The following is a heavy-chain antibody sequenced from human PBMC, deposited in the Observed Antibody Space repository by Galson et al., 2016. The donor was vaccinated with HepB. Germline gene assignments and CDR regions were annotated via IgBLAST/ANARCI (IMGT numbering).Heavy chain of an antibody. CDR1: GFTFSHYA. V-gene: IGHV3-23*01. J-gene: IGHJ4*02. D-gene: IGHD2-15*01. Sequence: SLRLSCAASGFTFSHYAMTWVRQAPGRGLEWVSSISGSTGATYYADSVKGRFTVSRDNSDNTLYLQMDSLRAEDTAVYYCARDCGGSCYYNYFDYWGQGTLVTVSS. CDR3: ARDCGGSCYYNYFDY. CDR2: ISGSTGAT.